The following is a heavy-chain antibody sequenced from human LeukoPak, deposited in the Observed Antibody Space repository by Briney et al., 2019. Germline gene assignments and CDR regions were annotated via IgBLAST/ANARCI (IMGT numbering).Heavy chain of an antibody. CDR3: ARPRLLYGSGPTLV. CDR1: GGSINSYY. CDR2: IYYTGTT. V-gene: IGHV4-59*12. Sequence: SETLSLTRTVSGGSINSYYWSWIRQPPGKGLEWIGYIYYTGTTNYNPSLKSRVTISLDTSKNQFSLKLNSVTAADTAVYYCARPRLLYGSGPTLVWGPGTLVTVSS. D-gene: IGHD3-10*01. J-gene: IGHJ4*02.